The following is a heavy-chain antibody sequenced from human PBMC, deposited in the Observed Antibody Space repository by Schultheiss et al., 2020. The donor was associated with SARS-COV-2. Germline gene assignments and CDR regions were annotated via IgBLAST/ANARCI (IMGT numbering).Heavy chain of an antibody. J-gene: IGHJ5*02. CDR1: GFSFSNYG. V-gene: IGHV3-30*03. Sequence: GGSLRLSCAASGFSFSNYGMHWVRQAPGKGLEWVSVMSHDGNNQYYADSVKGRFTISRDNSKNTLYLQMNSLRAEDTAVYYCACYSSSLLVRFDPWGQGTLVTVSS. D-gene: IGHD6-6*01. CDR3: ACYSSSLLVRFDP. CDR2: MSHDGNNQ.